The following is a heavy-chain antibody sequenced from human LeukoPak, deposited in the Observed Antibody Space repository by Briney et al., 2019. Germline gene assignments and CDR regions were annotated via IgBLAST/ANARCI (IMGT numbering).Heavy chain of an antibody. D-gene: IGHD2-2*01. CDR2: INHSGST. CDR1: GGSFSGYY. V-gene: IGHV4-34*01. CDR3: ARREYQLTDYYYYYYMDV. J-gene: IGHJ6*03. Sequence: SETLSLTCAVYGGSFSGYYWSWIRQPPGKGLEWIGEINHSGSTNYNPSLKSRVTISVDTSKNQFSLKLSSVTAADTAVYYCARREYQLTDYYYYYYMDVWGKGTTVTISS.